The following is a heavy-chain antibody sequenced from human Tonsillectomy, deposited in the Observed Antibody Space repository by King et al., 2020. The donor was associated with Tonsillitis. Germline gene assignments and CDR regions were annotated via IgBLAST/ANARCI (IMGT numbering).Heavy chain of an antibody. CDR3: VRDGGQWELIDY. J-gene: IGHJ4*02. CDR2: MSGSGST. V-gene: IGHV4-4*07. Sequence: QVQLQESGPGLVKPSETLTLTCTVSGDSIRSNYWSWIRQPAGKRLEWIGRMSGSGSTNYSPSLKSRVTMSVDTSKNQFSLKLSYVTAADTGVYYCVRDGGQWELIDYWGQGTLVTVSS. CDR1: GDSIRSNY. D-gene: IGHD1-26*01.